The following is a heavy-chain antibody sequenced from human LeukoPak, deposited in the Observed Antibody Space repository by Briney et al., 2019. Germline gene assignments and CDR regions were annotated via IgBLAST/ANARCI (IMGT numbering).Heavy chain of an antibody. V-gene: IGHV3-23*01. CDR2: ISGSGGST. D-gene: IGHD2-15*01. CDR1: GFTFSNYA. CDR3: ANFASWYWFDP. J-gene: IGHJ5*02. Sequence: GGSLRLSCAASGFTFSNYAISWVRQAPGKGLEWVSAISGSGGSTYYADSVKGRFTISRDNSKNTLYLKMHSLRAEDTDVYYCANFASWYWFDPWGQGTLVTVSS.